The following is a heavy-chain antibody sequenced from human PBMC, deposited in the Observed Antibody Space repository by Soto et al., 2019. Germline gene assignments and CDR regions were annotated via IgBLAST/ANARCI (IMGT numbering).Heavy chain of an antibody. J-gene: IGHJ1*01. Sequence: GGSLRLSCEASGFIFSNYDMYWVRQGPGKGLEWVALMRSDGSNKYFVDSVKGRFTISRDNSKNMLFLQMDSLRAEDTAVYYCARAHISSEISMPQTFHHWGPGTLVTVSS. CDR1: GFIFSNYD. CDR3: ARAHISSEISMPQTFHH. D-gene: IGHD2-2*01. V-gene: IGHV3-33*01. CDR2: MRSDGSNK.